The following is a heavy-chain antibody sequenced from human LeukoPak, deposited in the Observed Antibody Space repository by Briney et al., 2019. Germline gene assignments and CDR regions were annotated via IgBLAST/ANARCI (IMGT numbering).Heavy chain of an antibody. CDR3: ARHQLAVAANWFDP. CDR2: INTNTGNP. J-gene: IGHJ5*02. Sequence: GASVKVSCKASGGTFSSYAISWVRQAPGQGLEWMGWINTNTGNPTYAQGFTGRFVFSLDTSVSTAYLQISSLKAEDTAVYYCARHQLAVAANWFDPWGQGTLVTVSS. CDR1: GGTFSSYA. D-gene: IGHD6-19*01. V-gene: IGHV7-4-1*02.